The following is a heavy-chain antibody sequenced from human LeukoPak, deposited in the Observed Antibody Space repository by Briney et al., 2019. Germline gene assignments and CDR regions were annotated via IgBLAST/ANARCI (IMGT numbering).Heavy chain of an antibody. CDR2: INPSGGST. J-gene: IGHJ4*02. CDR3: ARIQDGYSYGYDRTFDY. V-gene: IGHV1-46*01. Sequence: GASVKVSCKASGYTFTSYYMHWVRQAPGQGLEWMGIINPSGGSTSYAQKFQGRVTMTRDTSTSTVYMELSSLRSEDTAVYYCARIQDGYSYGYDRTFDYWGQGTLVTVSS. CDR1: GYTFTSYY. D-gene: IGHD5-18*01.